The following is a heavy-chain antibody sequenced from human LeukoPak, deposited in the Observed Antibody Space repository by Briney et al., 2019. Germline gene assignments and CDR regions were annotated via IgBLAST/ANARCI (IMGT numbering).Heavy chain of an antibody. J-gene: IGHJ6*02. CDR2: INHSGST. Sequence: SETLSLTCAVYGGSFSGYYWSWIRQPPGKGLEWIGEINHSGSTNYNPSLKSRVTISVDTSKNQFSLKLSSVTAADTAVYYCARGSTRGYSYGYYYYYGMDVWGQGTTVTVSS. V-gene: IGHV4-34*01. CDR1: GGSFSGYY. D-gene: IGHD5-18*01. CDR3: ARGSTRGYSYGYYYYYGMDV.